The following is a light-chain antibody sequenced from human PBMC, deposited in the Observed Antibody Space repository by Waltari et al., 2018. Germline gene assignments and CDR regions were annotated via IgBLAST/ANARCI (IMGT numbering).Light chain of an antibody. J-gene: IGKJ3*01. CDR2: PAS. V-gene: IGKV1-9*01. CDR3: QDLHDYPV. Sequence: IQLTQSPSSLSPSVGDRVTISCRASHDISSHLAWYQQKPGKAPTPLIYPASTLESGVPSRFSGSGSGTEFTLTITSLQPEDFATYFCQDLHDYPVFGPGTKVDIK. CDR1: HDISSH.